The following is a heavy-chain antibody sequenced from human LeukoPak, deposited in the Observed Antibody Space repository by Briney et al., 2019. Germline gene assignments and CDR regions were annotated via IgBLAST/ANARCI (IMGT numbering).Heavy chain of an antibody. J-gene: IGHJ3*02. D-gene: IGHD4-11*01. CDR2: IYYSGST. CDR1: GGSISSYY. V-gene: IGHV4-59*01. Sequence: SETLSLTCTVSGGSISSYYWSWIRQPPGKGLEWIGYIYYSGSTNYNPSLKSRVTISVDTSKDQFSLKLSSVTAADTAVYYCAREQRDYDAFDIWGQGTMVTVSS. CDR3: AREQRDYDAFDI.